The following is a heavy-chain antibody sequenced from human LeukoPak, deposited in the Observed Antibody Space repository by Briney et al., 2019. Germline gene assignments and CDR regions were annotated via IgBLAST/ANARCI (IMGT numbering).Heavy chain of an antibody. V-gene: IGHV3-7*03. D-gene: IGHD3-16*01. CDR1: GFTFSYYW. CDR2: IKQDGSEA. J-gene: IGHJ6*02. Sequence: GRSLRLSCTASGFTFSYYWRSWVRQAPGKGLEWVANIKQDGSEASYVGSEKGRFTISRDNPRNSLYLQMNSLRAEDTAVYYCARDQYEVPYYSNYDGMNVWGQGTTVIVSS. CDR3: ARDQYEVPYYSNYDGMNV.